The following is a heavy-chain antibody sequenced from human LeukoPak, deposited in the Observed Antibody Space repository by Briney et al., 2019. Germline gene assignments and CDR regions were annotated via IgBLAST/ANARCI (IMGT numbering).Heavy chain of an antibody. CDR3: VRDRELTY. J-gene: IGHJ4*02. Sequence: PSETLSLTCTVSGGSIGIYYWSWIRQPPGKGLEWIGYIYNSGSTNYNPSLQSRVTISVDTSKNQFSLKLNSVTAADTAIYYCVRDRELTYWGQGTLVTVSS. CDR2: IYNSGST. CDR1: GGSIGIYY. D-gene: IGHD1-26*01. V-gene: IGHV4-59*01.